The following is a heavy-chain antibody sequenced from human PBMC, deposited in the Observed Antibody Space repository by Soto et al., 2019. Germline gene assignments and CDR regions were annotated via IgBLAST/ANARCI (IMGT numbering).Heavy chain of an antibody. D-gene: IGHD2-8*01. J-gene: IGHJ4*02. Sequence: QAQLVQSGAEVKKPGASVKVSCRASGYTFSSYGYAWVRQAPGQGLEWMGWISAYNGDTNYAQKFQDKVHPPPDPSTNHAYMELGNLGSYHTAVYYCARSGAYCTSLTCLFYSFWGPGTLVTVSS. V-gene: IGHV1-18*01. CDR2: ISAYNGDT. CDR3: ARSGAYCTSLTCLFYSF. CDR1: GYTFSSYG.